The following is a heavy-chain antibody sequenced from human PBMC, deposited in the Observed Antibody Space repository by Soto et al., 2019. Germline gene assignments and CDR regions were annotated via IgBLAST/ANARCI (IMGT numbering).Heavy chain of an antibody. Sequence: SGPTLVNPTQTLTLTCTFSGFSLSTSGVGVGWIRQPPGKALEWLALIYWDDDKRYSPSLKSRLTITKDTSKNQVVLTMTNMDPVDTATYYCAHITGDYDILTGYLNWFDPWGQGTLVTVSS. D-gene: IGHD3-9*01. CDR1: GFSLSTSGVG. V-gene: IGHV2-5*02. CDR2: IYWDDDK. J-gene: IGHJ5*02. CDR3: AHITGDYDILTGYLNWFDP.